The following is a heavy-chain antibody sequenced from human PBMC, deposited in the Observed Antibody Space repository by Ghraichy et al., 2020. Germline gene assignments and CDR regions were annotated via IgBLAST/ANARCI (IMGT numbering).Heavy chain of an antibody. CDR2: IFYSGVS. J-gene: IGHJ4*02. CDR3: ARIPIVGAIRRALDQ. CDR1: GDSLTSNY. D-gene: IGHD1-26*01. V-gene: IGHV4-59*12. Sequence: SETLSLTCTVSGDSLTSNYWSWIRQPPGKGLEWIGHIFYSGVSNYNPSLKSRVTMSADTSTNQISLILTSVTAADTATYYCARIPIVGAIRRALDQWGQGTLVTVSS.